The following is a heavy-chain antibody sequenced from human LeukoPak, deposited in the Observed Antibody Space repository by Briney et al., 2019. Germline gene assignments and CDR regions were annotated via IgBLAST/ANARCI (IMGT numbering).Heavy chain of an antibody. Sequence: SETLSLTCTVSGGSISSYYWSWIRQPPGKGLEWIGYIYYSGSTNYNPSLESRVTMSVDTSKNQFSLKLTSVTAADTAVYYCAREWDGASVWFDPWGQGTLVTVSS. CDR1: GGSISSYY. D-gene: IGHD1-26*01. CDR2: IYYSGST. CDR3: AREWDGASVWFDP. V-gene: IGHV4-59*12. J-gene: IGHJ5*02.